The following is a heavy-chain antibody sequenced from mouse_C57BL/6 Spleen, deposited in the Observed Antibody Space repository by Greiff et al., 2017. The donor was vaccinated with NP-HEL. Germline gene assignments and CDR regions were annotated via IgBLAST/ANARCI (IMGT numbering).Heavy chain of an antibody. CDR1: GYTFTSYW. CDR3: ARRDDGSSYGWYFDV. D-gene: IGHD1-1*01. V-gene: IGHV1-55*01. J-gene: IGHJ1*03. CDR2: IYPGSGST. Sequence: VQLQQPGAELVKPGASVKMSCKASGYTFTSYWITWVKQRPGQGLEWIGDIYPGSGSTNYNEKFKSKATLTVDTSSSTAYMQLSSLTSEDSAVYYCARRDDGSSYGWYFDVWGTGTTVTVSS.